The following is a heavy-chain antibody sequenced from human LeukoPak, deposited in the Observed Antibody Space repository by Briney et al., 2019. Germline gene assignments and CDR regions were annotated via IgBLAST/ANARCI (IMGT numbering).Heavy chain of an antibody. Sequence: GRSLRLSCAASGFTFSSYGMHWVRQAPGKGLEWVAVISYDGSNKYYADSVKGRFTISRDNSKNTLYLQMNSLRAEDTAVYYCAKASYDILTGYYYYYMDVWGKGTTVTVSS. CDR2: ISYDGSNK. J-gene: IGHJ6*03. D-gene: IGHD3-9*01. V-gene: IGHV3-30*18. CDR1: GFTFSSYG. CDR3: AKASYDILTGYYYYYMDV.